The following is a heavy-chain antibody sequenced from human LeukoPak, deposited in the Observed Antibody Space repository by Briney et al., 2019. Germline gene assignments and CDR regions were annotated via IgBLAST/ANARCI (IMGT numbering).Heavy chain of an antibody. Sequence: GGSLRLSCAASGFTFSSYEMNWVRQAPGKGLEWVSYMSISVSTIYYADSVKGRFTISKENAKNSLYLKMNSLRAEDTAVYYCARVLFDSGYXPTFDYXXQGTLVTVXS. CDR1: GFTFSSYE. CDR2: MSISVSTI. V-gene: IGHV3-48*03. D-gene: IGHD5-12*01. J-gene: IGHJ4*02. CDR3: ARVLFDSGYXPTFDY.